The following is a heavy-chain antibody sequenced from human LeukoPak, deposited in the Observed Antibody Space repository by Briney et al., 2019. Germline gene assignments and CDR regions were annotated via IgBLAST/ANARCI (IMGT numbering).Heavy chain of an antibody. D-gene: IGHD1-26*01. CDR3: AREPTGELTRTDI. CDR1: GFTISTYW. J-gene: IGHJ3*02. V-gene: IGHV3-74*01. CDR2: VDHDGSGT. Sequence: GGSLRLSCAASGFTISTYWMHWVRQAAGEGLVWLSRVDHDGSGTNYANSVKGRFTISRDNAKNTVYLEMNSLRAEDTAVYYCAREPTGELTRTDIWGQGTMVTVSS.